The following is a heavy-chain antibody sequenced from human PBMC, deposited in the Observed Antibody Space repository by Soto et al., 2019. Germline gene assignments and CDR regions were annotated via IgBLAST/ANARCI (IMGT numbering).Heavy chain of an antibody. V-gene: IGHV3-23*01. D-gene: IGHD3-22*01. Sequence: PVGSLRLSCASSVFTFSSYAMSWVRHSPGKGLEWVSAISGSGGSTYYADSVKGRFTISRDNSKNTLYLQMNSLRAEDTAVYYCAKDRYDSSGTSPFEYWGQGTPVTVSS. CDR2: ISGSGGST. J-gene: IGHJ4*02. CDR1: VFTFSSYA. CDR3: AKDRYDSSGTSPFEY.